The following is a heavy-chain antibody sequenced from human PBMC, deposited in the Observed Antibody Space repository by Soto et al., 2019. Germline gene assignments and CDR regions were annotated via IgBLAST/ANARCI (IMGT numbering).Heavy chain of an antibody. CDR2: VYYTGTT. CDR1: GGSISSYF. V-gene: IGHV4-59*01. D-gene: IGHD6-13*01. CDR3: ARDLAAVPRAFDY. J-gene: IGHJ4*02. Sequence: NPSETLSLTCTVSGGSISSYFYIWVRQPPGKGLEWIGSVYYTGTTDYNPSLKSRVTISVDTSKTQFSLNLRSVTAADTAVYYCARDLAAVPRAFDYWGRGTMVTVYS.